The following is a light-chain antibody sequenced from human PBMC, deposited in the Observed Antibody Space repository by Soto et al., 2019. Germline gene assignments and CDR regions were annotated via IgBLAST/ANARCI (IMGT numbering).Light chain of an antibody. V-gene: IGKV3-20*01. Sequence: EIVLTQSPGTLSLSPGERATLSCRASQSVSSSYLAWYQQKPGQAPRLLIYGASSRATGIPDRFSGSGSGKDFTLTISRLEPEDFAVYYCQQYGSSPPLTFGGGTKVDIK. CDR2: GAS. CDR3: QQYGSSPPLT. J-gene: IGKJ4*01. CDR1: QSVSSSY.